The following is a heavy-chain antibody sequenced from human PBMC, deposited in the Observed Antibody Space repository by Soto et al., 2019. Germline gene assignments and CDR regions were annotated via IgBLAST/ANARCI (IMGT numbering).Heavy chain of an antibody. CDR2: IIPILGIA. V-gene: IGHV1-69*02. CDR3: ARGVVDIVATTYHDAFDI. J-gene: IGHJ3*02. D-gene: IGHD5-12*01. CDR1: GGTFSSYT. Sequence: QVQLVQSGAEVKKPGSSVKVSCKASGGTFSSYTISWVRQAPGQGLEWMGRIIPILGIANYAQKVQGRVTITADKSTSTAYMELSSLRSEDTAVYYCARGVVDIVATTYHDAFDIWGQGTMVTVSS.